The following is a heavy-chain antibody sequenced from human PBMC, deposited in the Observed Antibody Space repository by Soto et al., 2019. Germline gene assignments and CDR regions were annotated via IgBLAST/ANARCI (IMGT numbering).Heavy chain of an antibody. V-gene: IGHV1-69*12. D-gene: IGHD4-4*01. CDR2: IIPLFRTP. Sequence: QVQLVQSGAEMKEPGSSVKVSCKTSGGTFSSSAISWLRQAPGRGLEWMGGIIPLFRTPDYPQKFQGRVTIAADESTSTAYMELSSLRSEDTAVYYCARDNDRLQLGGNYYYILDVWGQGTTITVSS. CDR1: GGTFSSSA. CDR3: ARDNDRLQLGGNYYYILDV. J-gene: IGHJ6*02.